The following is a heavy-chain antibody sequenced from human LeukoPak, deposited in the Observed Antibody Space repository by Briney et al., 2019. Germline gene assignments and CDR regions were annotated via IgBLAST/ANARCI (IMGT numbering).Heavy chain of an antibody. J-gene: IGHJ6*02. CDR1: GFTFSDYY. CDR3: ARGPSWLSRFYYYYYGMDV. D-gene: IGHD3-9*01. V-gene: IGHV3-11*04. CDR2: ISSSGSTI. Sequence: GGSLRLSCAASGFTFSDYYMSWIRQAPGKGLEWVSYISSSGSTIYYADSVKGRFTISRDNSKNTLYLQMNSLRAEDTAVYYCARGPSWLSRFYYYYYGMDVWGQGTTVTVSS.